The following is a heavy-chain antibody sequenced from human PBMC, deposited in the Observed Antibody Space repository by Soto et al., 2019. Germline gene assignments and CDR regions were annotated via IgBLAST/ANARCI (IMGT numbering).Heavy chain of an antibody. V-gene: IGHV3-33*01. CDR1: GFTFRIYS. CDR3: ARDATFGTKGGSFDI. Sequence: LRLSCAASGFTFRIYSMHWVRQSPGKGLEWVAVMWYDGTNKYYGESVKGRFTISRDNSENTLYLQMNSLRVEDTAVYYCARDATFGTKGGSFDIWGHGXLVTV. D-gene: IGHD3-16*01. J-gene: IGHJ3*02. CDR2: MWYDGTNK.